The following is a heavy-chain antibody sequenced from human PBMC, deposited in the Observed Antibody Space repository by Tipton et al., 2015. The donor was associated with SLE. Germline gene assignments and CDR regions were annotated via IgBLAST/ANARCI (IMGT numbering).Heavy chain of an antibody. CDR2: IYHSAST. Sequence: TLSLTCTVSGGSISSHYWSWIRQPPGKGLEWIGYIYHSASTNYNPSPKSRVTISVDTSKNQFSLKLTSVTAADTAVYYCATVTSSSWFRAFDYWGQGTLVTVSS. CDR1: GGSISSHY. D-gene: IGHD6-13*01. V-gene: IGHV4-59*11. J-gene: IGHJ4*02. CDR3: ATVTSSSWFRAFDY.